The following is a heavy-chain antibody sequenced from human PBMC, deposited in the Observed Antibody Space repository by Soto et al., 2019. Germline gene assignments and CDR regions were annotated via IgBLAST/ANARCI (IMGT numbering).Heavy chain of an antibody. D-gene: IGHD2-2*01. CDR2: INHSGST. J-gene: IGHJ4*02. CDR1: GGSFSGYY. Sequence: QVQLQQWGAGLLKPSETLSLTCAVYGGSFSGYYWSWIRQPPGKGLEWIGEINHSGSTNYNPSLKSRDTISVDTSKNQFSLKLSSVTAADTAVYYCASVPYCSSTSCYASNFDYWGQGTLVTVSS. V-gene: IGHV4-34*01. CDR3: ASVPYCSSTSCYASNFDY.